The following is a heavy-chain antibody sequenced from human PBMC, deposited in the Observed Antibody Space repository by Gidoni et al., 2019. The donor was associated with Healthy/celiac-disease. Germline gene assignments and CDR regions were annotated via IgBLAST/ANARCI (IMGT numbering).Heavy chain of an antibody. CDR1: GYTFTGYS. D-gene: IGHD2-2*01. CDR3: ARARPYCSSTSCYNWFDP. J-gene: IGHJ5*02. Sequence: QVQLVQSGAEVKKPGASVKVSCKASGYTFTGYSMHWVRQAPGQGLEWMGWINPNSGGTNYAQKFQGRVTRTRDTSISTAYMELSRLRSDDTAVYYCARARPYCSSTSCYNWFDPWGQGTLVTVSS. V-gene: IGHV1-2*02. CDR2: INPNSGGT.